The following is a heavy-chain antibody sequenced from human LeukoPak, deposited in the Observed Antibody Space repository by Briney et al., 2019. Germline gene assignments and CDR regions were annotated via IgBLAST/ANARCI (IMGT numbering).Heavy chain of an antibody. Sequence: PSQTLSLTCTVSGGSISSGDYYWSWLRQPPGKGLEWIGSIYYSGSTYYNPSLKSRVTISVDTSKNQFSLKLSSVTAADTAVYYCARVQYDYVWGSYRFYYFDYWGQGTLVTVSS. J-gene: IGHJ4*02. CDR2: IYYSGST. CDR1: GGSISSGDYY. V-gene: IGHV4-30-4*01. CDR3: ARVQYDYVWGSYRFYYFDY. D-gene: IGHD3-16*02.